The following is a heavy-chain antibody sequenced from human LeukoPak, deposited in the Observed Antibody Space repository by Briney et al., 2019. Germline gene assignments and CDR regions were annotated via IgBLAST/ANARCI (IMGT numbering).Heavy chain of an antibody. J-gene: IGHJ4*02. CDR1: GGSVSSINYY. V-gene: IGHV4-61*01. CDR2: LSYSVHS. Sequence: PSETLSLTCTVSGGSVSSINYYWSWIRQPPGKGLEWVGFLSYSVHSDYNPSLKSRVTISVDTSKNQFSLRLSSVTAADTAIYYCARVAVAGTGPDYWGQGTLVTVPS. D-gene: IGHD6-13*01. CDR3: ARVAVAGTGPDY.